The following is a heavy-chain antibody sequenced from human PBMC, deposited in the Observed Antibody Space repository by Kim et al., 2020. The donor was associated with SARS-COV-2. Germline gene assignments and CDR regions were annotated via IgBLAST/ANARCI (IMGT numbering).Heavy chain of an antibody. J-gene: IGHJ4*02. V-gene: IGHV3-11*06. D-gene: IGHD3-16*02. CDR3: ARQMQLYKAFDY. Sequence: NYGGALRSRFTVSRDDAKNSVYLQLSSLTVEDTAVYYCARQMQLYKAFDYWGKGTPVTVSP.